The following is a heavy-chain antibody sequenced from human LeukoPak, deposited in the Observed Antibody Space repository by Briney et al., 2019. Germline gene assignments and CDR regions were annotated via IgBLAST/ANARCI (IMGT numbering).Heavy chain of an antibody. CDR2: ISAYNGNT. CDR3: ARGHFDWLFTAFDY. D-gene: IGHD3-9*01. V-gene: IGHV1-18*01. Sequence: GASVKVSCKASGYTFTSYGISWVRQAPGQGLEWMGWISAYNGNTNYAQKLQGRVTMTTDTSTSTAYMELRSLRSDDTAVCYCARGHFDWLFTAFDYWGQGTLVTVSS. J-gene: IGHJ4*02. CDR1: GYTFTSYG.